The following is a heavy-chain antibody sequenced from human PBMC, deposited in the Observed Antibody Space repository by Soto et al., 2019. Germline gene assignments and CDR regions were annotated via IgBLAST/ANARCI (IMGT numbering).Heavy chain of an antibody. CDR1: GGSISSDDYY. J-gene: IGHJ6*02. CDR2: IYYRGNT. CDR3: ASTKTRSGTQYYYYGMDV. V-gene: IGHV4-31*03. D-gene: IGHD3-10*01. Sequence: SETLSLTCTVSGGSISSDDYYWNWIRQRPGKGLEWIGNIYYRGNTNYNPSLKSRIIMSMDMSENQFSLKLTSVTAADTAVYYCASTKTRSGTQYYYYGMDVWGQGTTVTVSS.